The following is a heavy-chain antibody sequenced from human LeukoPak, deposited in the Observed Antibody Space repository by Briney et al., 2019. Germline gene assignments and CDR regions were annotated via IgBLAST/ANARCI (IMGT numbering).Heavy chain of an antibody. V-gene: IGHV1-69*04. CDR2: IIPILGIA. CDR3: ARRREGGCSSTSCYFTSYDP. J-gene: IGHJ5*02. D-gene: IGHD2-2*01. Sequence: SVKVSCKASGGTFSSYAISWVRQAPGQGLEWMGRIIPILGIANYAQKFQGRVTITADKSTSTAYMELSSLRSEDTAVYYCARRREGGCSSTSCYFTSYDPWGQGTLVTVSS. CDR1: GGTFSSYA.